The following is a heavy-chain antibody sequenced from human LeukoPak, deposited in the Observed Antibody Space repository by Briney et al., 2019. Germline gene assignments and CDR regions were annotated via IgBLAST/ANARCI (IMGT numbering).Heavy chain of an antibody. V-gene: IGHV3-30-3*01. CDR3: ARAFITAEDY. Sequence: GGSLRFSCAASGFTFSSYAMHWVRQAPGKGLEWVAVISYDGSNKYYADSVKGRFTISRDNSKNTLYLQMNSLRAEDTAVYYCARAFITAEDYWGQGTLVTVSS. J-gene: IGHJ4*02. CDR2: ISYDGSNK. CDR1: GFTFSSYA. D-gene: IGHD3-22*01.